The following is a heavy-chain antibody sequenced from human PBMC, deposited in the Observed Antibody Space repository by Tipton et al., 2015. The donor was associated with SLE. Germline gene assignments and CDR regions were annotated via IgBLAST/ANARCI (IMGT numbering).Heavy chain of an antibody. CDR3: GRPDYGGNKFYLYLDV. Sequence: SLRLSCAASGFTFSSYAMHWVRQAPGKGLEWVAVISYDGSNKYYADSVKGRFTISRDNSKNTLYLQMNSLRAEDTAVYYCGRPDYGGNKFYLYLDVWGKGTTVTVSS. D-gene: IGHD4-23*01. J-gene: IGHJ6*03. CDR2: ISYDGSNK. CDR1: GFTFSSYA. V-gene: IGHV3-30*04.